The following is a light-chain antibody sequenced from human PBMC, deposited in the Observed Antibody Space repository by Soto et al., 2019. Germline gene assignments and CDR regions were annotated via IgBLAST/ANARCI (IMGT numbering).Light chain of an antibody. V-gene: IGLV1-44*01. CDR3: AAWDDSLNGWV. J-gene: IGLJ3*02. Sequence: QAVVTQPPSTSETPGQRVTISCSGSSSNIGSNSVSWYQQLPGTAPKLLMFNNYQRPSGVPDRFSGSKSGTSAFLAISGLQSEDEADYYCAAWDDSLNGWVFGGGTKLTVL. CDR1: SSNIGSNS. CDR2: NNY.